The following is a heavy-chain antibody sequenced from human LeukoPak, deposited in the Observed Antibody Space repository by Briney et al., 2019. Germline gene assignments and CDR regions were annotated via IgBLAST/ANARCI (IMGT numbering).Heavy chain of an antibody. CDR2: IIPIFGTA. CDR3: AREGGPYDSSGYFNWFDP. D-gene: IGHD3-22*01. Sequence: GASVKVSCKASGGTFSSYAISWVRQAPGQGLEWMGEIIPIFGTANYAQKFQGRVTITADKSTSTAYMELSSLRSEDTAVYYCAREGGPYDSSGYFNWFDPWGQGTLVTVSS. CDR1: GGTFSSYA. J-gene: IGHJ5*02. V-gene: IGHV1-69*06.